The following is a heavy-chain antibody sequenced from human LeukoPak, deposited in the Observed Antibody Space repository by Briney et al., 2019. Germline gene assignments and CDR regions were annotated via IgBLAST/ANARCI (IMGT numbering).Heavy chain of an antibody. CDR3: AKDWGYASGTFFVN. CDR1: GLIFSSYA. Sequence: PGGSLRLSCAASGLIFSSYAMHWVRQAPGKGLEWVAVISSEGRDKYYADSVKGRFTISRDNPENTLYLQMNSLRAEDTAVYYCAKDWGYASGTFFVNWGQGTLVTVSS. J-gene: IGHJ4*02. D-gene: IGHD6-19*01. CDR2: ISSEGRDK. V-gene: IGHV3-30*18.